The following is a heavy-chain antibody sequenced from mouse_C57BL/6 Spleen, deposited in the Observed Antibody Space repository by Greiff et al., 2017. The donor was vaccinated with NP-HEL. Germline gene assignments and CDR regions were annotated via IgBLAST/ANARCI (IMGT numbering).Heavy chain of an antibody. CDR3: ARGSPHHYFDY. CDR1: GYAFSSYW. CDR2: IYPGDGDT. Sequence: QVQLQQSGAELVKPGASVKISCKASGYAFSSYWMNWVKQRPGKGLEWIGQIYPGDGDTNYNGKFKGKATLTADKSSSTAYMQLSSLTSEDSAVYFCARGSPHHYFDYWGQGTTLTVSS. V-gene: IGHV1-80*01. J-gene: IGHJ2*01. D-gene: IGHD6-1*01.